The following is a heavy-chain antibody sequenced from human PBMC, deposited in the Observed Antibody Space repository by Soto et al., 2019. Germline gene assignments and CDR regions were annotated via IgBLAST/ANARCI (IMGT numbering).Heavy chain of an antibody. CDR3: ARQGSWPYYYYGLEV. CDR2: ISTYNGDT. V-gene: IGHV1-18*01. J-gene: IGHJ6*02. D-gene: IGHD1-26*01. CDR1: GYTFTTSG. Sequence: QVQLVQSGPEVKKPGASVKVSCEASGYTFTTSGISWVRQAPGQGLEWMGWISTYNGDTNSAQKFQGRVTMTADTSTGTVYMELMSLKSDDTAVYYCARQGSWPYYYYGLEVWGQVTTVTVSS.